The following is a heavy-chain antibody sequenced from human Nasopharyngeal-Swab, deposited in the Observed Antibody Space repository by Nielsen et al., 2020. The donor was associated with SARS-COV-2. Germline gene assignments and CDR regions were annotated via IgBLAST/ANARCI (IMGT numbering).Heavy chain of an antibody. J-gene: IGHJ6*02. D-gene: IGHD6-19*01. Sequence: GESLKISCAASGFTFSSYAMSWVRQAPGKGLEWVSAISGSGGSTYYADSVKGRFTISRDNSKNTLYLQMNSLRAEDTAVYYCAKDHNSSGWPYGMDVRGQGTTVTVSS. V-gene: IGHV3-23*01. CDR1: GFTFSSYA. CDR3: AKDHNSSGWPYGMDV. CDR2: ISGSGGST.